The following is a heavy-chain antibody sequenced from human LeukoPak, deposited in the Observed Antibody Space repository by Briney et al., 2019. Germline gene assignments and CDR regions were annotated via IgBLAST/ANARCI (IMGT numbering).Heavy chain of an antibody. J-gene: IGHJ4*02. CDR2: ITWGRDNL. CDR1: GFIFDDYA. V-gene: IGHV3-9*01. D-gene: IGHD3-10*02. CDR3: ARGGLFAYYFDY. Sequence: GGSLRLSCAVSGFIFDDYAMHWVRQAPGKGLEWVSGITWGRDNLAYAASVKGRFTISRDNAKNTVYLEINSLRAEDTAVYYCARGGLFAYYFDYWGQGTLVTVSS.